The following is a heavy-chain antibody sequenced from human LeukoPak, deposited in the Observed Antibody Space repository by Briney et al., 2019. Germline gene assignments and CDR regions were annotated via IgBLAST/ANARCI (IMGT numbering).Heavy chain of an antibody. CDR1: GGSISSGSYY. J-gene: IGHJ6*03. Sequence: SQTLSLTCTVSGGSISSGSYYWSWIRQPAGKGLEGIGRIYTSGSTNYNPSLKSRVTISVDTSKNQFSLKLSSVTAADTAVYYCARDPGFMVRGSRRGYDDYYYYMDVWGKGTTVTISS. CDR2: IYTSGST. D-gene: IGHD3-10*01. V-gene: IGHV4-61*02. CDR3: ARDPGFMVRGSRRGYDDYYYYMDV.